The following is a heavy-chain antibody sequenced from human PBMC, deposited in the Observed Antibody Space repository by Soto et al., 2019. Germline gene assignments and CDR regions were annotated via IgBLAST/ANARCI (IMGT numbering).Heavy chain of an antibody. D-gene: IGHD2-15*01. CDR2: ISPHNGNT. CDR1: GYTFANYG. CDR3: ARGGLGYCSGGSCPQNWFDP. Sequence: ASVKVSCKASGYTFANYGVTWVRQAPGQGLEWMGWISPHNGNTNYAQKLQGRVTMTTDTSTTTAYMELRSLRSDDTAVYYCARGGLGYCSGGSCPQNWFDPWGQGTLVTVSS. V-gene: IGHV1-18*01. J-gene: IGHJ5*02.